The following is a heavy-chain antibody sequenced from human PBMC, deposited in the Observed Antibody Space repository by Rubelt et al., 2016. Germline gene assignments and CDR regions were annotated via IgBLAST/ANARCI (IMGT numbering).Heavy chain of an antibody. V-gene: IGHV3-72*01. CDR3: ARVKFYYGSDNMDV. Sequence: EVQLVESGGGLVQPGRSLRLSCAASGFSFDDYAMHWVRQAPGKGLEWIGRIRNKAYSYTTVYAASVKGTFSISRDDSKTSLYLQMNSLKTEDSAVYYCARVKFYYGSDNMDVWGKGTTVIVSS. J-gene: IGHJ6*03. CDR1: GFSFDDYA. D-gene: IGHD3-10*01. CDR2: IRNKAYSYTT.